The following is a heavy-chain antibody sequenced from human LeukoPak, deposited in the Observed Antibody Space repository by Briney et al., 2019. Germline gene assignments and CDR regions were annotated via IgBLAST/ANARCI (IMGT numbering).Heavy chain of an antibody. CDR1: GFTVSSNY. CDR3: ARVVGGLGILAFDI. J-gene: IGHJ3*02. V-gene: IGHV3-66*01. Sequence: PGGSRRLSCAASGFTVSSNYMSWVRQAPGKGLEWVSVIYSGGSTYYADSVKGRFTISRDNSKNTLYLQMNSLRAEDTAVYYCARVVGGLGILAFDIWGQGTMVTVSS. D-gene: IGHD2/OR15-2a*01. CDR2: IYSGGST.